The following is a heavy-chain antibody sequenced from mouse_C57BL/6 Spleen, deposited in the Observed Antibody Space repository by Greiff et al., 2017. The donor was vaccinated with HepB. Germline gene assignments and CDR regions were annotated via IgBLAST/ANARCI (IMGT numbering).Heavy chain of an antibody. CDR2: MYPGDGDT. CDR1: GYAFSSSW. V-gene: IGHV1-82*01. J-gene: IGHJ4*01. CDR3: ARTPAYYAMDY. Sequence: QVQLKQSGPELVKPGASVKISCKASGYAFSSSWMNWVKQRPGKGLERIGRMYPGDGDTNYNGKFKGKATLTADKSASTAYMQLSSLTSEDSAVYYCARTPAYYAMDYWGPGASVTVSS.